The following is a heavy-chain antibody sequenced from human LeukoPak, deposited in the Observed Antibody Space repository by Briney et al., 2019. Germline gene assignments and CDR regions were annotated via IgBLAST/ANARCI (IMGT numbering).Heavy chain of an antibody. CDR1: GYTFTGYY. CDR2: INPNSGGT. J-gene: IGHJ6*03. CDR3: ARGFLEWLLSYYMDV. Sequence: ASVKVSCKASGYTFTGYYMHWVRQAPGQGLEWMGWINPNSGGTNYAQKFQGRVTMTRDTSISTAYMELSRLRSDDTAVYYCARGFLEWLLSYYMDVWGKGTTVTVSS. D-gene: IGHD3-3*01. V-gene: IGHV1-2*02.